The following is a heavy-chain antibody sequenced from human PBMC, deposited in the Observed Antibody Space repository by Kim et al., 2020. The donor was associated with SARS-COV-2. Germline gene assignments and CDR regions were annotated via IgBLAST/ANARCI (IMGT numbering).Heavy chain of an antibody. Sequence: GGSPRLSCAASGFTFSGFWMHWVRQAPGKGLVWVSRIRYDGSFTNYADSVKGRFTISRDNAKNTLFLEMNSLRTEDTAVYYCVKDGPGYTSGWYSWGQGTLAT. CDR1: GFTFSGFW. D-gene: IGHD6-19*01. CDR3: VKDGPGYTSGWYS. J-gene: IGHJ4*02. V-gene: IGHV3-74*01. CDR2: IRYDGSFT.